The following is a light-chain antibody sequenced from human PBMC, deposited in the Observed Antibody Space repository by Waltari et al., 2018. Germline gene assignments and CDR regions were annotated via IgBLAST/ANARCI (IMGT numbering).Light chain of an antibody. Sequence: DIVMTQSPDSLAVSLGERATINCKSSQSLLYDIDNKDYLAWYQQKPGQPPKLLIHWASTRESGVPDRFRGSGSGTDFTLTISSLQADDVAVYYCHHYYIPPLTFGQGTRLEI. CDR1: QSLLYDIDNKDY. J-gene: IGKJ5*01. CDR2: WAS. V-gene: IGKV4-1*01. CDR3: HHYYIPPLT.